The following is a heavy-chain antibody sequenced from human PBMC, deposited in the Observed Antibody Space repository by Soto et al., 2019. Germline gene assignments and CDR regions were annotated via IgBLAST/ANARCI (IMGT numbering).Heavy chain of an antibody. CDR1: GRSFSYYF. V-gene: IGHV4-34*01. CDR2: INHSRTT. Sequence: SDTLSLTCAVYGRSFSYYFCRWIRQPPGKGLERIGEINHSRTTFWSPSLLSRVTISVDKPKNQISLKLSSLTVADTAVYYCARGRDTAMVSKGNWFDPWGQG. CDR3: ARGRDTAMVSKGNWFDP. D-gene: IGHD5-18*01. J-gene: IGHJ5*02.